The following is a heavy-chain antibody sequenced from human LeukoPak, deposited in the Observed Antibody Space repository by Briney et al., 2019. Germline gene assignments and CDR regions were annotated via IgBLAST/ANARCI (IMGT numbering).Heavy chain of an antibody. CDR1: GYTFTTYD. CDR3: ARRNTAMVAGLDY. V-gene: IGHV1-8*01. D-gene: IGHD5-18*01. CDR2: MNPNSGNT. J-gene: IGHJ4*02. Sequence: ASVKVFCKASGYTFTTYDINWVRQATGQGLEWMGWMNPNSGNTGYAQKFQGRVTMTRNTSISTAFMELSGLRSEDTAVYFCARRNTAMVAGLDYWGQGSLVTVSS.